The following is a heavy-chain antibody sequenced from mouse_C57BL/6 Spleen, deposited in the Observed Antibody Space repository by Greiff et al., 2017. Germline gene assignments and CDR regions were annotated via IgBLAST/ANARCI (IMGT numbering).Heavy chain of an antibody. V-gene: IGHV10-1*01. CDR3: GRGDYDLAY. D-gene: IGHD2-4*01. J-gene: IGHJ3*01. CDR2: IRSKSNNYAT. CDR1: GFSFNTYA. Sequence: EVLLVESGGGLVQPKGSLKLSCAASGFSFNTYAMNWVRQAPGQGLEWVARIRSKSNNYATYYADSVKDRFTISRDDSESMLYLQMNNLKTEDTAMYYCGRGDYDLAYWGQGTLVTVSA.